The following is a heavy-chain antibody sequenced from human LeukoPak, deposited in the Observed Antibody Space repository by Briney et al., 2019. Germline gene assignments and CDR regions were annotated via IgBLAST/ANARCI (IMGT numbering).Heavy chain of an antibody. V-gene: IGHV1-2*02. J-gene: IGHJ4*02. D-gene: IGHD3-22*01. CDR1: GYTFTGYY. Sequence: ASVKVSCRASGYTFTGYYMHWVRQAPGQGLEWMGWINPNSGGTSYAQKFQGRVTMTRDTSTSTVYMELSSLRSEDTAVYYCARDAYDSSGYYLDYWGQGTLVTVSS. CDR3: ARDAYDSSGYYLDY. CDR2: INPNSGGT.